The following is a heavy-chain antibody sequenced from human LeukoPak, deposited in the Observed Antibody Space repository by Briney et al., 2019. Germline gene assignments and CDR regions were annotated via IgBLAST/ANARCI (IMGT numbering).Heavy chain of an antibody. CDR1: GGSFSGYY. V-gene: IGHV4-34*01. Sequence: PSETLSLTCAVYGGSFSGYYRSWIRQPPGKGLEWIGEINHSGSTNYNPSLKSRVTISVDTSKNQFSLKLSSVTAADTAVYYCARAGIAAGRWFDPWGQGTLVTVSS. D-gene: IGHD6-13*01. J-gene: IGHJ5*02. CDR3: ARAGIAAGRWFDP. CDR2: INHSGST.